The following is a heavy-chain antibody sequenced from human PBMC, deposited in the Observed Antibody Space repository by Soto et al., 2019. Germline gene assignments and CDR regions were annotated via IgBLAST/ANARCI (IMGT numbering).Heavy chain of an antibody. CDR2: IRRDGSEE. V-gene: IGHV3-7*03. CDR1: GFTFSDYS. D-gene: IGHD1-26*01. J-gene: IGHJ4*02. Sequence: GGSLRLSCAASGFTFSDYSMSWVRQSPGRGLEGVANIRRDGSEEDYVGSMRGRLTIFRDNAKNSLYLQMNSLRAEDTAVYYCARSGTYSFDYWGQGTLVTV. CDR3: ARSGTYSFDY.